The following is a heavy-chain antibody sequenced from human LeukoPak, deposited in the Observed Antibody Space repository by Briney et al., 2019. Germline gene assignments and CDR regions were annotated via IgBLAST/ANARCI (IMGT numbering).Heavy chain of an antibody. V-gene: IGHV3-11*04. D-gene: IGHD3-22*01. CDR3: ARAKFDSSRYYYRGFDI. CDR1: GFTFSDYY. J-gene: IGHJ3*02. CDR2: ISFSGGTI. Sequence: GGSLRLSCAASGFTFSDYYMSWIRQAPGKGLEWVSYISFSGGTIYYADSVKGRFTISRDNAKNSLYLQMNSLRAEDTAVYYCARAKFDSSRYYYRGFDIWGQGTMVTVSS.